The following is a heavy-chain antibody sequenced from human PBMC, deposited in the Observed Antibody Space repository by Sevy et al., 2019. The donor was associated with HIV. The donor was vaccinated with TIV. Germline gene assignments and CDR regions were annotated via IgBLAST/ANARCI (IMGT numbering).Heavy chain of an antibody. CDR2: IYYSGST. CDR1: GGSISSYY. Sequence: SETLSLTCTVSGGSISSYYWSWIRQPPGKGLEWIGYIYYSGSTNYNPSLKSRVTISVDTSKNQFSLKLSSVTAADTAVYYCARDAYYYDSSGYDAFDIWGQGTTVTVSS. J-gene: IGHJ3*02. D-gene: IGHD3-22*01. V-gene: IGHV4-59*01. CDR3: ARDAYYYDSSGYDAFDI.